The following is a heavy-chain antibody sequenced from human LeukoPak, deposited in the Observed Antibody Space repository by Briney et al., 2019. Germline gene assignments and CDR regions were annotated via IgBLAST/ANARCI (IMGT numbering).Heavy chain of an antibody. J-gene: IGHJ5*02. Sequence: PGGSLRLPCAASKISFSAYWMHWVRPAPGKGLVWVSRINSDGSRTNYADSVKGRFTISRDNAKNTLYLQMNSLRAEDTAVYYCARVLTGSWDWFDPWGQGTLVTVSS. CDR2: INSDGSRT. D-gene: IGHD2-8*02. CDR1: KISFSAYW. V-gene: IGHV3-74*01. CDR3: ARVLTGSWDWFDP.